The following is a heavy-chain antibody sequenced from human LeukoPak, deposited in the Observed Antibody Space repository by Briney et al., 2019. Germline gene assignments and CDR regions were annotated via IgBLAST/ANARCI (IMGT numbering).Heavy chain of an antibody. CDR2: IYYSGST. CDR3: ARDNTNGDGFDY. J-gene: IGHJ4*02. D-gene: IGHD1-1*01. CDR1: GGSISSYY. V-gene: IGHV4-59*01. Sequence: SETLSLTCTISGGSISSYYWSWIRQPPGKGLEWIGYIYYSGSTNYNPSLKSRVTISVDTSKNQFSLKLSSVTAADTAVYCCARDNTNGDGFDYWGQGTLVTVSS.